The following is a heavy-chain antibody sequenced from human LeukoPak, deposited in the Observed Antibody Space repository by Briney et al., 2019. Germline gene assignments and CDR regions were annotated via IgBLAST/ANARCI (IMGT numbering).Heavy chain of an antibody. CDR1: GGSFSGYY. D-gene: IGHD1-1*01. J-gene: IGHJ4*02. CDR2: INHSGST. Sequence: PSETLSLTCAVYGGSFSGYYWSWIRQPPGKGLEWIGEINHSGSTNYNPSLKSRVTISVDTSKNQFSLKLSSVTAADTAVYYCASLKNVDFFDYWGQGTLVTVSS. V-gene: IGHV4-34*01. CDR3: ASLKNVDFFDY.